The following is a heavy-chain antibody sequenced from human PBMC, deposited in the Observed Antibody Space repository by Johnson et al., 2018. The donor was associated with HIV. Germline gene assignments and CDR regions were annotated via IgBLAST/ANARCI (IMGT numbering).Heavy chain of an antibody. J-gene: IGHJ3*02. D-gene: IGHD3-16*01. CDR3: AGDSVGARGAFDI. Sequence: VQLVESGGGVVQPGRSLRLSCAASGFTFDDYAMHWVRQAPGKGLEWVSGISGSGGSTYYSDSVKGRFTISSDNAKNSLYLQMNGLRAEDTALYYCAGDSVGARGAFDIWGQGTMVTVSS. V-gene: IGHV3-9*01. CDR2: ISGSGGST. CDR1: GFTFDDYA.